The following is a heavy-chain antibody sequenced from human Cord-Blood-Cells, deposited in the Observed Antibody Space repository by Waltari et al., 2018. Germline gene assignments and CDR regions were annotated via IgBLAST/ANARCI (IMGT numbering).Heavy chain of an antibody. V-gene: IGHV1-18*01. CDR3: AGDCTGGVCYYYYGMDV. D-gene: IGHD2-8*02. CDR2: ISAYNGNT. J-gene: IGHJ6*02. Sequence: ASVKVSCKASGYTFTSYGISWVRQAPGQGLEWMGWISAYNGNTNYAQKLQGRVTMTTDTSTSTAYMELRSLRSDDTAVYYCAGDCTGGVCYYYYGMDVWGQGTTVTVSS. CDR1: GYTFTSYG.